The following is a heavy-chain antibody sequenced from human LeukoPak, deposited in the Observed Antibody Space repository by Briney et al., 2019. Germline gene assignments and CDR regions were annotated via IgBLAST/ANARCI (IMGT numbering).Heavy chain of an antibody. CDR3: AREGSVEMGFDI. J-gene: IGHJ3*02. D-gene: IGHD5-24*01. CDR1: GFAFSSYS. Sequence: GGSLRLSCEASGFAFSSYSMNWVRQAPGKGLEWVSSISSSSSYIYYADSVKGRFAISRDNAKNSLYLQMNSLRAEDTAVYYCAREGSVEMGFDIWGQGTMVTVSS. V-gene: IGHV3-21*01. CDR2: ISSSSSYI.